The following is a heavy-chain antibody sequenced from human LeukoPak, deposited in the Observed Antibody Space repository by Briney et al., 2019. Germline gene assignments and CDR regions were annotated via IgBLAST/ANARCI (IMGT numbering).Heavy chain of an antibody. CDR3: ARGIEQQGY. J-gene: IGHJ4*02. Sequence: ASVKVSCKAFGYTFTNNWMHWVRQAPGQGLEWMGWINPNSGGTNYAQKFQGRVTMTRDTSISTAYMELSRLRSDDTAVYYCARGIEQQGYWGQGTLVTVSS. V-gene: IGHV1-2*02. D-gene: IGHD6-13*01. CDR1: GYTFTNNW. CDR2: INPNSGGT.